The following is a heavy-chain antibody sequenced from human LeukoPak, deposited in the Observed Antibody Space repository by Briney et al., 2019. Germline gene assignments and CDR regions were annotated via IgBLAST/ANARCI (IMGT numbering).Heavy chain of an antibody. D-gene: IGHD6-13*01. CDR1: GYSFTSYW. CDR3: ARGGNSWYYFDY. Sequence: PGESLKISCKGSGYSFTSYWIGWVRQMPGKGLEWMGIIYPGDSDTRYSPSFQGQQVTISVDKSISTAYLQWSSLEASDTAMYYCARGGNSWYYFDYWGQGTLVTVSS. J-gene: IGHJ4*02. CDR2: IYPGDSDT. V-gene: IGHV5-51*01.